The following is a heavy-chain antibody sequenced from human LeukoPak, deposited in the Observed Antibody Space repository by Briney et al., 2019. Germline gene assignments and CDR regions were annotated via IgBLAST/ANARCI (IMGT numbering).Heavy chain of an antibody. CDR1: GFTFSDYW. V-gene: IGHV3-74*01. D-gene: IGHD2-2*01. J-gene: IGHJ6*02. Sequence: HPGGSLRLSCAASGFTFSDYWMHWVRQAPGKGLVWVSLINTDGSRTSYADSVKGRFTISRDSAKNTLYLQMNSLRAEDTAVYYCASWGVVPAAMGMSYYYGMDVWGQGTTVTVSS. CDR2: INTDGSRT. CDR3: ASWGVVPAAMGMSYYYGMDV.